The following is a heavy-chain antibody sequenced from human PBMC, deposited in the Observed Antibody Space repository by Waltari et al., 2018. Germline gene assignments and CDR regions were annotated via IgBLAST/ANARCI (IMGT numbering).Heavy chain of an antibody. CDR3: ARGVTGTFEGNAFDI. J-gene: IGHJ3*02. CDR1: GFTVSSNY. D-gene: IGHD1-20*01. Sequence: EVQLVESGGGLIQPGGSLRLSCAASGFTVSSNYMSWVRQAPGKGLEWVSVIYSGGSTYYADSVKDRFTISRDNSKNTLYLQMNSLRAEDTAVYYCARGVTGTFEGNAFDIWGQGTMVTVSS. CDR2: IYSGGST. V-gene: IGHV3-53*01.